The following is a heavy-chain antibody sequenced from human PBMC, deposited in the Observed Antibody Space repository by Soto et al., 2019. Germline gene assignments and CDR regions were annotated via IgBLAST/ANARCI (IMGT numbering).Heavy chain of an antibody. J-gene: IGHJ6*02. V-gene: IGHV1-69*02. CDR1: GGTFSSYT. D-gene: IGHD1-26*01. CDR3: ARGRTELLYRDYYYYAMDA. Sequence: QVLLVQSGAEVKRPGSSVKVSCKASGGTFSSYTFSWVRQAPGQGLEWMGRIFPIVGIANYAQKFQGRVTTTADKXTSXAXMEVSSLRPDDTAVYYCARGRTELLYRDYYYYAMDAWGQGTTVTVSS. CDR2: IFPIVGIA.